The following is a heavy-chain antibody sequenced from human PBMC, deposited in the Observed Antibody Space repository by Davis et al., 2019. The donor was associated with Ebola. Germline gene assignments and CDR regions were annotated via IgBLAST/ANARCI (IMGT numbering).Heavy chain of an antibody. J-gene: IGHJ3*02. Sequence: PGGSLRLSCAASGFTSSNYYMTWVRQAPGKGLEWVAYITATGSIRYYADSVKGRFTISRDNSKNTLYMEMKSLRAEDTAVYYCVKGAGIAAGGTGGLFDMWGQGTMVTVSS. CDR2: ITATGSIR. CDR1: GFTSSNYY. CDR3: VKGAGIAAGGTGGLFDM. V-gene: IGHV3-11*01. D-gene: IGHD6-13*01.